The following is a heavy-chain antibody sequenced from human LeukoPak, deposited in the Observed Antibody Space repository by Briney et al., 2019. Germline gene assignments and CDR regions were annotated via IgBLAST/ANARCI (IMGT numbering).Heavy chain of an antibody. Sequence: ASVKVSCKASGYIFTGYYMHWVRQAPGHGLEWMGWINPNSGGTNYAQKFQGRVTMTRDTSISTAYMELSRLRSDDTAVYYCATQDSSRWSYYFDYWGQGTLVTVSS. CDR2: INPNSGGT. CDR1: GYIFTGYY. CDR3: ATQDSSRWSYYFDY. D-gene: IGHD6-13*01. J-gene: IGHJ4*02. V-gene: IGHV1-2*02.